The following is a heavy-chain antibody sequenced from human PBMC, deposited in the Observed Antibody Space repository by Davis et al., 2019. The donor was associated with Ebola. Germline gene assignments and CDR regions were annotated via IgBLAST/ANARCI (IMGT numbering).Heavy chain of an antibody. CDR3: ARDSSRVDY. CDR1: GYTFTSYG. CDR2: INTKSGNP. Sequence: ASVKVSCKTFGYTFTSYGITWVRQAPGQGLEWMGWINTKSGNPTYAQGFTGRFVFSLDTSVSTAFLQISSLKAEDTAVYYCARDSSRVDYWGQGTLVTVSS. J-gene: IGHJ4*02. V-gene: IGHV7-4-1*02.